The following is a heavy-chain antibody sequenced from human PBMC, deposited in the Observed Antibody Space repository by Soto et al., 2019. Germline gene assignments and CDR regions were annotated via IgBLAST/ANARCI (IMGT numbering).Heavy chain of an antibody. V-gene: IGHV1-2*04. CDR2: INPNSGGT. CDR1: GYTFTRYY. D-gene: IGHD6-6*01. CDR3: ARDSASSSSPEYFQH. J-gene: IGHJ1*01. Sequence: GASVKVSCKASGYTFTRYYIHWVRQAPGQGLEWMGWINPNSGGTNYAQKFQGWVTMTRDTSISTAYMELSRLRSDDTAVYYCARDSASSSSPEYFQHWGQGTLVTVSS.